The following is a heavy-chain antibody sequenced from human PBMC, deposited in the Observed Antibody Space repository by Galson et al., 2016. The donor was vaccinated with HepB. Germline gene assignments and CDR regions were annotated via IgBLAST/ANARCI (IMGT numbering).Heavy chain of an antibody. CDR2: IYDSGNT. D-gene: IGHD3-22*01. CDR3: ARSGTYYIFDY. CDR1: GDSITSYR. Sequence: SETLSLTCTVSGDSITSYRWSWIRQPPGKGLEWIGYIYDSGNTNYNPSLKSRVTLSVDTSKNRISLKLTSVTAADPAVYYCARSGTYYIFDYWGQGILVTVSP. J-gene: IGHJ4*02. V-gene: IGHV4-59*01.